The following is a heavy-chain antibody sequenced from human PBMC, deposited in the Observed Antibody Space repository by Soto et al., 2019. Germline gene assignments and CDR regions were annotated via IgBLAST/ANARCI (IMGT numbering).Heavy chain of an antibody. J-gene: IGHJ4*02. CDR3: ASDFGHCTNGVCHVGYFDY. CDR2: IYYSGST. V-gene: IGHV4-39*01. D-gene: IGHD2-8*01. Sequence: SETLSLTCTVSGGSISSSSYYWGWIRQPPGKGLEWIGSIYYSGSTYYNPSLKSRVTISVDTSKNQFSLKLSSVTAADTAVYYCASDFGHCTNGVCHVGYFDYWGQGTLVTVSS. CDR1: GGSISSSSYY.